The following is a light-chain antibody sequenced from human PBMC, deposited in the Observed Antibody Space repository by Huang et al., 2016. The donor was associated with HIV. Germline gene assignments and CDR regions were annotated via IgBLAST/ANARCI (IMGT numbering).Light chain of an antibody. Sequence: DIVMTQSPDSLAVSPGERATINCKSRQSVLYSLSKKNYLAWFQQKPGRPPNLLIYWATTREAGVPDRVSGSGSGIDFTLTINNLQAEDVAVYCCLQYYSVPHTFGHGTKVEI. J-gene: IGKJ1*01. CDR3: LQYYSVPHT. V-gene: IGKV4-1*01. CDR1: QSVLYSLSKKNY. CDR2: WAT.